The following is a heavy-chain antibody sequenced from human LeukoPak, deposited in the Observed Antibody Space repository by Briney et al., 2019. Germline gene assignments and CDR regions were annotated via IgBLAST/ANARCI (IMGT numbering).Heavy chain of an antibody. CDR1: GGSISSGTYY. V-gene: IGHV4-61*02. Sequence: SETLSLTCTVSGGSISSGTYYWSWIRQPAGKGLEWIGRIYTSGSTNYNPSLKSRVTISVDTSKNQFSLKLSSVTAADTAVYYCARGRPSYDFWSGYLFDYWGQGTLVTVSS. CDR2: IYTSGST. J-gene: IGHJ4*02. CDR3: ARGRPSYDFWSGYLFDY. D-gene: IGHD3-3*01.